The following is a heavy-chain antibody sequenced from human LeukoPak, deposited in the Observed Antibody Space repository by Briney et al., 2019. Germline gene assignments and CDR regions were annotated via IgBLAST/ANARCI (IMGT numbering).Heavy chain of an antibody. J-gene: IGHJ6*02. Sequence: ASVKVSCKTSGYTFTNYGINWVRQATGQGLEWMGWMNPNSGNTGYAQKFQGRVTMTRSTSISTAYMELGSLRSEDTAVYYCARGFTYYDILTGALRDRMDVWGQGTTVTVSS. CDR1: GYTFTNYG. CDR3: ARGFTYYDILTGALRDRMDV. V-gene: IGHV1-8*02. CDR2: MNPNSGNT. D-gene: IGHD3-9*01.